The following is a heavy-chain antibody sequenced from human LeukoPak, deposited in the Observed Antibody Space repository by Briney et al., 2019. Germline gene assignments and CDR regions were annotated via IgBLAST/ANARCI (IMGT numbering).Heavy chain of an antibody. CDR1: GGSISDYY. V-gene: IGHV4-59*01. CDR2: IYYSGST. CDR3: ARGDFCSSTSCYLRPMDV. D-gene: IGHD2-2*01. Sequence: SETLSLTCTVSGGSISDYYWSWIRQPLGKGLEWIGYIYYSGSTTYNPSLKSRVTMSVDTSKNQFSLKLSSVTAADTAVYYCARGDFCSSTSCYLRPMDVWGKGTTVTVSS. J-gene: IGHJ6*03.